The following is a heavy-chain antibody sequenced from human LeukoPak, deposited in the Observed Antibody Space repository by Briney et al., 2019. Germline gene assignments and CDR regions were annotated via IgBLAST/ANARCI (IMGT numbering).Heavy chain of an antibody. CDR1: GFTFSSYS. CDR3: ARGAKGGAYAFDI. Sequence: GGSLRLSCAASGFTFSSYSMNWVRQAPGKGLEWVSSISSSSSYIYYADSVKGRLTISRDNAKNSLYLQMNSLRAEDTAVYYCARGAKGGAYAFDIWGQGTVVTVSS. CDR2: ISSSSSYI. V-gene: IGHV3-21*01. J-gene: IGHJ3*02. D-gene: IGHD3-16*01.